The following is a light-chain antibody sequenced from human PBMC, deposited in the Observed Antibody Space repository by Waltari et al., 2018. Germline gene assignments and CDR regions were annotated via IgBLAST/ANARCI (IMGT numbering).Light chain of an antibody. CDR3: QQYYSTFFT. Sequence: DIQMTQSPSSLSASVGDIVTITCRASQGISNSLAWYQQKPGKAPKLLLYAASRLESGVPSRFSGSGSGTDYTLTISSLQPEDFATYYCQQYYSTFFTFGPGTKVDIK. CDR1: QGISNS. V-gene: IGKV1-NL1*01. J-gene: IGKJ3*01. CDR2: AAS.